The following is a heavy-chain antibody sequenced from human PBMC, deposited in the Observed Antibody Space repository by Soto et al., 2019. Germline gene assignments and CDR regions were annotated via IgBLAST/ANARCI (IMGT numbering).Heavy chain of an antibody. J-gene: IGHJ4*02. V-gene: IGHV3-23*01. D-gene: IGHD3-10*01. CDR3: AKERGGLLWFGELSSYFDY. CDR2: ISGSGGST. CDR1: GFTFSSYA. Sequence: PGGSLRLSCAASGFTFSSYAMSWVRQAPGKGLEWVSAISGSGGSTYYADSVKGRFTISRDNSKNTLYLQMNSLRAEDTAVYYCAKERGGLLWFGELSSYFDYWGQGTLVTVSS.